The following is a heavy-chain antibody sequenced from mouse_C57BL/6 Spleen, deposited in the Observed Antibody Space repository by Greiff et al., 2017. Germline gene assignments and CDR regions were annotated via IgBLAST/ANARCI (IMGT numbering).Heavy chain of an antibody. V-gene: IGHV1-7*01. J-gene: IGHJ4*01. CDR2: INPSSGYT. CDR1: GYTFTSYW. Sequence: QVQLQQSGAELAKPGASVKLSCKASGYTFTSYWMHWVKQRPGQGLEWIGYINPSSGYTKYNQKFKDKATLTADKSSSTAYMQLSSLTYEDSAVYYCARTLLYYDYDEGYAMDYWGQGTSVTVSS. D-gene: IGHD2-4*01. CDR3: ARTLLYYDYDEGYAMDY.